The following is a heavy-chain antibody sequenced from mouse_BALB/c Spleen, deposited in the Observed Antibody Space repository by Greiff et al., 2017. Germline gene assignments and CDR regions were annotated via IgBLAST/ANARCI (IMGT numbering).Heavy chain of an antibody. CDR2: ISSGSSTI. J-gene: IGHJ2*01. Sequence: EVKLVESGGGLVQPGGSRKLSCAASGFTFSSFGMHWVRQAPEKGLEWVAYISSGSSTIYYADTVKGRFTISRDNPKNTLFLQMTSLRSEDTAMYYCAREITTVGFDYWGQGTTLTVSS. V-gene: IGHV5-17*02. CDR3: AREITTVGFDY. D-gene: IGHD1-1*01. CDR1: GFTFSSFG.